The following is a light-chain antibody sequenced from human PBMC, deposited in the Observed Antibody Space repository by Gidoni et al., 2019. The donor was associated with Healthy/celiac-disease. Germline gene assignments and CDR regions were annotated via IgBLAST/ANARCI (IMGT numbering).Light chain of an antibody. CDR3: QQRSNWPPLT. CDR2: DAS. Sequence: EIVLTQSLATLSLSPWERATLSCRPSQSVSSYLAWYQQKPGQAPRLLSYDASNRATGIPARFSGSGSGTDFTLTISSLEPEDFAVYYCQQRSNWPPLTFGGGTKVEIK. CDR1: QSVSSY. J-gene: IGKJ4*01. V-gene: IGKV3-11*01.